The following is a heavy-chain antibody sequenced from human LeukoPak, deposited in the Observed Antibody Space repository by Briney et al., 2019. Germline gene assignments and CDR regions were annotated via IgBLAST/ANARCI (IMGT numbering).Heavy chain of an antibody. CDR2: INYSGST. CDR1: GGSISTYY. D-gene: IGHD5-18*01. CDR3: ARRAPYSYEWSTLDY. J-gene: IGHJ4*02. Sequence: KPSETLSLTCTVSGGSISTYYWSWLRQPPGKGLEWIGYINYSGSTNYNPSLKSRVSISVDTSKNQFSLKLSSVTAADTAVYYCARRAPYSYEWSTLDYWGQGTLVTVSS. V-gene: IGHV4-59*08.